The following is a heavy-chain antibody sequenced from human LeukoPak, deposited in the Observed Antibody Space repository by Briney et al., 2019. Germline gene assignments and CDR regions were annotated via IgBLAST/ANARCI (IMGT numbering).Heavy chain of an antibody. CDR3: ARQIRYTYDPTWFHP. D-gene: IGHD2-2*02. CDR1: GDSITATSYY. Sequence: PSETLSLTCSVSGDSITATSYYWAWIRQPPGKGLEWIGSIYYSGVVNYDPSLQSRVTISVDTSKNQFSLSLSSVTAADTAVYYCARQIRYTYDPTWFHPWGQGTLVTVPS. V-gene: IGHV4-39*01. CDR2: IYYSGVV. J-gene: IGHJ5*02.